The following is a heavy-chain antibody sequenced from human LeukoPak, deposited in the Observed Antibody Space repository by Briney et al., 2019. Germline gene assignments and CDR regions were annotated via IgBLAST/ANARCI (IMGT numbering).Heavy chain of an antibody. V-gene: IGHV3-7*01. CDR3: ARGIAADYFDY. CDR1: GFTFSSNW. CDR2: IKQDGSEK. J-gene: IGHJ4*02. Sequence: GGPLSLSCAASGFTFSSNWRSGVRKAPGKGLGGGANIKQDGSEKYYVDSVKGRFTISRDNAKNSLYLQMNSLRAEDTAVYYCARGIAADYFDYWGQGTLVTVSS. D-gene: IGHD6-6*01.